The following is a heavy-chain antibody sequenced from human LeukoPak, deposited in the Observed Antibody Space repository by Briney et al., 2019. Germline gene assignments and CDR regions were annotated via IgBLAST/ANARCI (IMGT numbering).Heavy chain of an antibody. D-gene: IGHD3-3*01. J-gene: IGHJ4*02. CDR3: ARVRGTYYDFWSGYYSNPYFDY. Sequence: PSETLSLTCTVSGGSISSSSYYWGWIRQPPGKGLEWIGSIYYSGSTYYNPSLKSRVTISVDTSKNQFSLKLSSVTAADTAVYYCARVRGTYYDFWSGYYSNPYFDYWGQGTLVTVSS. CDR2: IYYSGST. CDR1: GGSISSSSYY. V-gene: IGHV4-39*07.